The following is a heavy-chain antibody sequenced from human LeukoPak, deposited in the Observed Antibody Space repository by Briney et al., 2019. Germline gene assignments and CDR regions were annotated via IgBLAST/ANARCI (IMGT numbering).Heavy chain of an antibody. CDR3: AREGTAMVRYYFDY. CDR1: GFTLSNYA. J-gene: IGHJ4*02. CDR2: ISASGGGT. Sequence: GGSLRLSCAASGFTLSNYAMNWVRQAPGKGLEWVSSISASGGGTYYADSVKGRFTISRDNSKNTLSLEMISLRGEDTALYYCAREGTAMVRYYFDYWGQGTLVTVSS. D-gene: IGHD5-18*01. V-gene: IGHV3-23*01.